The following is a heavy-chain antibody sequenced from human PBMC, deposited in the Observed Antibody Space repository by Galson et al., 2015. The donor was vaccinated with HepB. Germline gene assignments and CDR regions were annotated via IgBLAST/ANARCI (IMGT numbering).Heavy chain of an antibody. D-gene: IGHD4-17*01. Sequence: SVKVSCKASGYTFTDHAISWARQAPGQGLEWMGWISPYNGNTKLAEKLQGRVTMTTHTSTRTAYMELRSLRSDDTAIYYCARGLRQAHHWGQGTLVTVSS. CDR3: ARGLRQAHH. CDR1: GYTFTDHA. CDR2: ISPYNGNT. V-gene: IGHV1-18*01. J-gene: IGHJ1*01.